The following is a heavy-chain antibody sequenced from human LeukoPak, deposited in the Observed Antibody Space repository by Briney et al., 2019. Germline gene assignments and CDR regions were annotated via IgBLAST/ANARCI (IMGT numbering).Heavy chain of an antibody. CDR2: IYPGDSDT. J-gene: IGHJ3*02. V-gene: IGHV5-51*01. D-gene: IGHD3-22*01. CDR3: ARHYYYDSSGYYYVDAFDI. Sequence: GESLKISCKGFGYSFTSYWIGWVRQMPGKGLECMGIIYPGDSDTRYSPSFQGQVTISADKSISTAYLQWSSLKASDTAMYYCARHYYYDSSGYYYVDAFDIWGQGTMVTVSS. CDR1: GYSFTSYW.